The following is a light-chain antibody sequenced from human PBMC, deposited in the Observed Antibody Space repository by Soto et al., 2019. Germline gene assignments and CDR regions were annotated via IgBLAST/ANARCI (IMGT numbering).Light chain of an antibody. CDR1: QDISDY. J-gene: IGKJ1*01. CDR3: LQLDSYPRT. CDR2: GAS. Sequence: IQMTQSPSSLSASVGDRFTITCRASQDISDYLAWYQQKPGKAPNLLIYGASTLQSGVPSRFSGSGSGTEFTLSVSSLQPEDFATYYCLQLDSYPRTFGQGTKVDIK. V-gene: IGKV1-9*01.